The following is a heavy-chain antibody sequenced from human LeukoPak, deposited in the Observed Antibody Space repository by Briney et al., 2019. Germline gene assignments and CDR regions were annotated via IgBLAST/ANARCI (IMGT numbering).Heavy chain of an antibody. D-gene: IGHD5-18*01. CDR1: GGSISSSSYY. CDR2: IYYSGST. CDR3: ARDTAMAPFDY. V-gene: IGHV4-39*07. J-gene: IGHJ4*02. Sequence: SETLSLTCTVSGGSISSSSYYWGWIRQPPGKGLEWIGSIYYSGSTYYNPSLKSRVTISVDTSKNQFSLKLSSVTAADTAVYYCARDTAMAPFDYWGQGTLVTVSS.